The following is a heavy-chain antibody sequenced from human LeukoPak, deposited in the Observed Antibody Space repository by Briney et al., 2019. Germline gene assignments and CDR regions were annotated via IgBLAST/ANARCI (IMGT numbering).Heavy chain of an antibody. Sequence: GGSLRLPCAASGFTFSSYGMHWVRQAPGKGLEWVAVISYDGSNKYYADSVKGRFTISRDNSKNTLYLQMNSLRAEDTAVYYCAKDQVLRYFGWLECMLDPWGQGTLVTVSS. CDR2: ISYDGSNK. D-gene: IGHD3-9*01. CDR3: AKDQVLRYFGWLECMLDP. V-gene: IGHV3-30*18. CDR1: GFTFSSYG. J-gene: IGHJ5*02.